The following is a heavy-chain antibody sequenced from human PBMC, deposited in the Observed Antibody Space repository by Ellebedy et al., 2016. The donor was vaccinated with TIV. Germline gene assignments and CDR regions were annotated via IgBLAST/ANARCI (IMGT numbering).Heavy chain of an antibody. J-gene: IGHJ6*02. CDR1: GGSLSGYY. CDR2: INHSGST. V-gene: IGHV4-34*01. CDR3: ARGIGQQLVRYYYYYGMDV. D-gene: IGHD6-13*01. Sequence: SETLSLTXAVYGGSLSGYYWSWIRQPPGKGLEWIGEINHSGSTNYNPSLKSRVTISVDTSKNQFPLKLSSVTAGETAVYYCARGIGQQLVRYYYYYGMDVWGQGTTVTVSS.